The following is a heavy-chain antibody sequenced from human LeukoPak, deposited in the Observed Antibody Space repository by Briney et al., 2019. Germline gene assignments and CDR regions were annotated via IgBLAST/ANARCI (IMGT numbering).Heavy chain of an antibody. CDR1: GFTFSSYA. CDR3: TREGILAGVDY. D-gene: IGHD6-13*01. CDR2: ISGSGGST. V-gene: IGHV3-23*01. Sequence: GGSLRLSCAASGFTFSSYAMSWVRQAPGKGLEWVSAISGSGGSTYYADSVKGRFTISRDNSKNTLYLQMNSMRAEDTAVYYCTREGILAGVDYWGQGTLVTVSS. J-gene: IGHJ4*02.